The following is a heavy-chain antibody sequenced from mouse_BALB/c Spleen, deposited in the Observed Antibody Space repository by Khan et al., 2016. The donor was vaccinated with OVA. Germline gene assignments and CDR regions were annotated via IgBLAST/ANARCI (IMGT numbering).Heavy chain of an antibody. CDR1: GYTFTSNT. J-gene: IGHJ4*01. CDR3: ARRTTGYAMDY. CDR2: INSRSSYT. Sequence: QVQLQQSGAELARPGASVKMSCKASGYTFTSNTMHWVKQRPGQGLAWIGYINSRSSYTNYNQKFKDKATLTADKSSSTAYMQLSSLTSEDSAVYYCARRTTGYAMDYWGKGTSVTVSS. D-gene: IGHD2-14*01. V-gene: IGHV1-4*01.